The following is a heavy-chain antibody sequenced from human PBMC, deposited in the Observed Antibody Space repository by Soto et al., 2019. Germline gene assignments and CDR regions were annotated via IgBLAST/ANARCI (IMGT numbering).Heavy chain of an antibody. CDR3: ATEELGGADCYFFKH. V-gene: IGHV3-48*03. Sequence: PGGSLRLSCAVSGFNLRNYEMNWVRQVPGKGLEWISKISGSNNNIYYADSVQGRFTISRDNANNVLFLQMNSLRAEDTATYHCATEELGGADCYFFKHWGQGTLVTVSS. CDR2: ISGSNNNI. D-gene: IGHD2-21*02. CDR1: GFNLRNYE. J-gene: IGHJ4*02.